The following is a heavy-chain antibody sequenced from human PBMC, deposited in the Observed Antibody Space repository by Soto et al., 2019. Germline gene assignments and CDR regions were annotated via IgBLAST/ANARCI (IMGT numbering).Heavy chain of an antibody. D-gene: IGHD5-12*01. CDR3: AKERRYSFDAFDI. J-gene: IGHJ3*02. V-gene: IGHV3-30*18. Sequence: QEQLVESGGGVVQAGRSLRLSCAASGFTFNFFGMHWVRQAPGKGLEWVAVISYDGREKYYADSVKGRFTMSRDNSQNMVYLEMSSLRPEDTSVYYCAKERRYSFDAFDIWGHGTMVTVS. CDR2: ISYDGREK. CDR1: GFTFNFFG.